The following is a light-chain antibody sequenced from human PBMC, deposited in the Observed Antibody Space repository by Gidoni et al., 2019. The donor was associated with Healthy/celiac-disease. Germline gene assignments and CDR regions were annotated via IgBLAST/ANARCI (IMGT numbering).Light chain of an antibody. CDR2: AAS. CDR3: QQSYSTPRT. Sequence: DIQMTQSPSSLSASVGDRVTITCRASQSISSYLNWYQQKPGKAPKLLLYAASSLQSGVPSRFSCSGSWTDFTLTISSLQPEDFATYSCQQSYSTPRTFGQGTKVEIK. J-gene: IGKJ1*01. CDR1: QSISSY. V-gene: IGKV1-39*01.